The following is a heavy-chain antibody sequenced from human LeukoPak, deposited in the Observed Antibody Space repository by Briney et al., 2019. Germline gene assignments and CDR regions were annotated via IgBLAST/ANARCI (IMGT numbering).Heavy chain of an antibody. CDR1: GFTFSSYS. Sequence: GSLRLSCVASGFTFSSYSMNWVRQAPGKGLEWVSSITSSSGNIYYADSVKGRFTISRDNSKNTLYLQMNSLRAEDTAVYYCAKNGYYYDSSGYYYNDYWGQGTLVTVSS. CDR3: AKNGYYYDSSGYYYNDY. CDR2: ITSSSGNI. J-gene: IGHJ4*02. V-gene: IGHV3-21*01. D-gene: IGHD3-22*01.